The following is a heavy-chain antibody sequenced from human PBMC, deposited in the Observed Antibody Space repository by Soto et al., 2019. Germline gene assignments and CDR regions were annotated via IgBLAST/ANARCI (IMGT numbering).Heavy chain of an antibody. J-gene: IGHJ4*02. V-gene: IGHV4-39*01. CDR2: FFIGGNT. CDR1: GGSISSSTYY. D-gene: IGHD3-9*01. CDR3: ACAGRDILSGPTLLPFDY. Sequence: SETLSLTCTVSGGSISSSTYYWGWMRQPPGKGLEWIASFFIGGNTYYNPSLKSRVTISVDTSKNQFSLKPRSVTAADTAEYLCACAGRDILSGPTLLPFDYWGQGTLVTVSS.